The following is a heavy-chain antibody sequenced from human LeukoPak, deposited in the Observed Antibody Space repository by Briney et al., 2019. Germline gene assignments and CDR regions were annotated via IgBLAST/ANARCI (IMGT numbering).Heavy chain of an antibody. V-gene: IGHV3-21*01. D-gene: IGHD6-19*01. CDR2: ISSSSAYI. CDR3: AKDWAYSSGWYYFDY. CDR1: GFIFSDYS. J-gene: IGHJ4*02. Sequence: GGSLRLSCVASGFIFSDYSMDWVRQAPGKGLEWVSSISSSSAYIFYSDSVKGRFTISRDNSKNTLYLQMNSLRPEDTAVYYCAKDWAYSSGWYYFDYWGQGTLVTVSS.